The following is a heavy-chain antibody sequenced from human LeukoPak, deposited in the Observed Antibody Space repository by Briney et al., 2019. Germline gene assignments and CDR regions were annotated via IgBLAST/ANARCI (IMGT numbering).Heavy chain of an antibody. CDR1: GASISSYY. CDR3: ARDRIWNDAGHDPFDI. J-gene: IGHJ3*02. D-gene: IGHD1-1*01. Sequence: SETLSLTCNVSGASISSYYWSWIRQPAGRGLEWIGRIYTSAHTNYNPSYKRRATISIDRSKNEFSLNLHSVTAADTAVYYCARDRIWNDAGHDPFDIWGQGTMVTVSS. CDR2: IYTSAHT. V-gene: IGHV4-4*07.